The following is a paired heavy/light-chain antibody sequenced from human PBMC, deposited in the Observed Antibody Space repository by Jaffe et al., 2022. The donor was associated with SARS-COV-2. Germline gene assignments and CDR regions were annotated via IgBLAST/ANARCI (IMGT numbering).Light chain of an antibody. CDR2: GDS. CDR3: QQYGSSGLT. V-gene: IGKV3-20*01. J-gene: IGKJ3*01. CDR1: QSVGSTY. Sequence: EIVLAQSPGTLSLSPGERATLSCRASQSVGSTYVAWYQQKPGQAPRLLIYGDSSRATDIPDRFSGSGSGTDFTLTISRLEPEDFAVYFCQQYGSSGLTFGPGTKVDIK.
Heavy chain of an antibody. D-gene: IGHD3-3*01. V-gene: IGHV3-48*02. J-gene: IGHJ4*02. CDR2: VNGAGTTK. Sequence: EVQLVESGGGLVQPGGSLRLSCATSGFTFSSYSMNWVRQAPGKGPEWVSYVNGAGTTKYYADSVKGRFTISRDNAKNSLYLLLTSLRDEDTAVYYCARDLYDFWSGYYGTFEYWGQGTLVTVSS. CDR1: GFTFSSYS. CDR3: ARDLYDFWSGYYGTFEY.